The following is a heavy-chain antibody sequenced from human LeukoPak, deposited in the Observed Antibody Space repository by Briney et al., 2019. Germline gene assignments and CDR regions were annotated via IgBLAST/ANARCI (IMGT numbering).Heavy chain of an antibody. V-gene: IGHV4-34*01. D-gene: IGHD2-2*01. CDR3: ARGYCSSTSCSWFDP. CDR1: GGSFSGYY. Sequence: PSETLSLTCAVYGGSFSGYYWSWIRQPPGKGLEWIGEINHSGSTNYNPSLKSRVTLSVDTSKNQFSLKLSSVTAADTAVYYCARGYCSSTSCSWFDPWGQGTLVTVSS. CDR2: INHSGST. J-gene: IGHJ5*02.